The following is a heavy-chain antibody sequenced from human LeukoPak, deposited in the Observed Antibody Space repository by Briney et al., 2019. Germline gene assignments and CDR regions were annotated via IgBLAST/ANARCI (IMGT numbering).Heavy chain of an antibody. CDR1: GGSISSGDYY. J-gene: IGHJ6*02. Sequence: SETLSLTCTVSGGSISSGDYYWSWIRQPPGKGLEWLGYIYYSGSTYYNPSLKSRVTISVDTSKNQFSLKLSSVTAADTAVYYCARGRSLYGEPYYYYGMDVWGQGTTVTVSS. CDR3: ARGRSLYGEPYYYYGMDV. V-gene: IGHV4-30-4*01. D-gene: IGHD4-17*01. CDR2: IYYSGST.